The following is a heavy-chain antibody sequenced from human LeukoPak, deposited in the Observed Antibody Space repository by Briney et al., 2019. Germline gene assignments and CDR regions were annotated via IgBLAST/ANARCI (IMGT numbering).Heavy chain of an antibody. CDR1: GFTFSSYS. J-gene: IGHJ3*02. V-gene: IGHV3-48*01. Sequence: GGSLRLSCAASGFTFSSYSMNWVRQAPGKGLEWVSYISSSRIIYAVSVKGRFTISRDTAKNSLYLQMSSLRGEDTAVYYCARDHGYAFDIGGQGTMVTVS. CDR3: ARDHGYAFDI. CDR2: ISSSRII.